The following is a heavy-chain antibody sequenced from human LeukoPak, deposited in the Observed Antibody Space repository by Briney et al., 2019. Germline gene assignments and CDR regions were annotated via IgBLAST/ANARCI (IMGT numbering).Heavy chain of an antibody. D-gene: IGHD6-13*01. V-gene: IGHV3-30*18. CDR2: ISYDGSNK. J-gene: IGHJ5*02. Sequence: PGGSLRLSCAASGFTFSSYGMHWVRQAPGKGLEWVAVISYDGSNKYYADSVKGRFTISRDNSKNTLYLQMNSLRAEDTAVYYCAKEVVAAAGTGWFDPWGQGTLVTVPS. CDR3: AKEVVAAAGTGWFDP. CDR1: GFTFSSYG.